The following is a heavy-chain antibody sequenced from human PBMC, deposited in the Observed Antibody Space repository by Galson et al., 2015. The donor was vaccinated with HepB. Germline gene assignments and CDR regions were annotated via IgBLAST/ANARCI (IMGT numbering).Heavy chain of an antibody. CDR2: ITSNNNFI. D-gene: IGHD5-18*01. Sequence: SLRLSCAASGFTFRNYTINWVRQAPGKGLEWVSSITSNNNFIFYADSVKGRVTISRHNAKNSVYLQMNSLRAEDTAVYFCARGSGYSSGPFDHCGQGTLVAVSS. V-gene: IGHV3-21*01. CDR3: ARGSGYSSGPFDH. J-gene: IGHJ4*02. CDR1: GFTFRNYT.